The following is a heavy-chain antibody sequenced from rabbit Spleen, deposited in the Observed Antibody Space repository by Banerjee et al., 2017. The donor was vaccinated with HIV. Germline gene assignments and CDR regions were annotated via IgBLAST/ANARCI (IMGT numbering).Heavy chain of an antibody. CDR2: INSFTGRP. J-gene: IGHJ3*01. Sequence: QEQLVESGGGLVQPEGSLKLSCKASGFSFSSGYVMSWVRQAPGKGLEWIASINSFTGRPGYAAWEKDRFTISKASWTTVTLQMISLTDADTARYFCARDLTGVIGWNFGWWGQGTLVTVS. CDR3: ARDLTGVIGWNFGW. D-gene: IGHD4-1*01. CDR1: GFSFSSGYV. V-gene: IGHV1S45*01.